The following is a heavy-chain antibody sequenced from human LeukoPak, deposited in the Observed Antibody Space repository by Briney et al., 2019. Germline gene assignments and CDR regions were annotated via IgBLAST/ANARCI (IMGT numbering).Heavy chain of an antibody. D-gene: IGHD3-3*01. J-gene: IGHJ4*02. CDR2: IKEDGSAK. V-gene: IGHV3-7*01. CDR3: ASGYLDDFWSGHF. CDR1: GFTFSTHW. Sequence: GGSLRLSCVASGFTFSTHWMSWARQVPGKGLEWVANIKEDGSAKYYVDSVKGRFTISRDNAKKSLYLQMNSLRAEDSAIYYCASGYLDDFWSGHFWGQGTQVTVSS.